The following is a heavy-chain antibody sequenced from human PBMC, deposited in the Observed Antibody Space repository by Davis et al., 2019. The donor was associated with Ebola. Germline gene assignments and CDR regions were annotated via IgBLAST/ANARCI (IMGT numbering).Heavy chain of an antibody. CDR3: AAGDYSDSSGLDY. V-gene: IGHV1-69*06. J-gene: IGHJ4*02. Sequence: SVKVSCKASGGTFPSYAFSWVRQAPGQSLEWMGGIIPTSPTPNYAQKFQGRVTIIADRSTSTAYMELTTLKYEDTAVYYCAAGDYSDSSGLDYWGQGTLVTVSS. D-gene: IGHD3-22*01. CDR2: IIPTSPTP. CDR1: GGTFPSYA.